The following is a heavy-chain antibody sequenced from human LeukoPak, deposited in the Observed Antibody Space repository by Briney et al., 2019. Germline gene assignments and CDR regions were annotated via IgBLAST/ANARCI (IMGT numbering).Heavy chain of an antibody. Sequence: ASVKVSCKAPGGTFSSYAISWVRQAPGQGLEWMGRIIPIFGTANYAQKFQGRVTITTDESTSTAYMELSSLRSEDTAVYYCARDNSGWSDPPGYYYYYYMDVWGKGTTVTVSS. J-gene: IGHJ6*03. CDR1: GGTFSSYA. V-gene: IGHV1-69*05. D-gene: IGHD6-19*01. CDR3: ARDNSGWSDPPGYYYYYYMDV. CDR2: IIPIFGTA.